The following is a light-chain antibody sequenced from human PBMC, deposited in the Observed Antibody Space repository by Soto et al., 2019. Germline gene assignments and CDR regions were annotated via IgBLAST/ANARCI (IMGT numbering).Light chain of an antibody. CDR3: QHYNTYPWT. CDR2: KAS. J-gene: IGKJ1*01. V-gene: IGKV1-5*03. CDR1: QSISSW. Sequence: DIQMTQSPSTLSGSVGDRVTITCRASQSISSWLAWYQQKPGKAPNLLIHKASHLESGVPSRFSGSGSGTEFTLTISSLQPGDFVTYYCQHYNTYPWTFGQGTKVDI.